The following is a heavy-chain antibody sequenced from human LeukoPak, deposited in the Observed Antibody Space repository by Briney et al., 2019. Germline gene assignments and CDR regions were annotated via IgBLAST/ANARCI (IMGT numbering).Heavy chain of an antibody. CDR1: GDSISRGSYY. CDR2: IYSSGST. V-gene: IGHV4-39*01. Sequence: PSETLSLTCTVSGDSISRGSYYWDWIRQPPGKGLDWIGSIYSSGSTYYSPSLKSRDTISVETSSNQFSLKLSSVTAADMAVYYCARRGLGATGSDYWGQGTLVTVSS. J-gene: IGHJ4*02. D-gene: IGHD1-26*01. CDR3: ARRGLGATGSDY.